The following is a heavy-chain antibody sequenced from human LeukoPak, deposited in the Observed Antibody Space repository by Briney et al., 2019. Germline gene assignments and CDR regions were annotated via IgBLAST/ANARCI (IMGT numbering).Heavy chain of an antibody. CDR2: IYTSGST. J-gene: IGHJ4*02. Sequence: PSETLSLTCTVSGGSISSGSYYWSWIRQPAGKGLEWIGRIYTSGSTNYNPSLKSRVTISVDTSKNQFSLKLSSVTAADTAVYYCARIEGMASTMGDWGQGTLVTVSS. D-gene: IGHD5/OR15-5a*01. CDR1: GGSISSGSYY. CDR3: ARIEGMASTMGD. V-gene: IGHV4-61*02.